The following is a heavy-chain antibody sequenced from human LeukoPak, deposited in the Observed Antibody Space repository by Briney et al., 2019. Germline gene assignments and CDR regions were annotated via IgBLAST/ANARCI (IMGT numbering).Heavy chain of an antibody. Sequence: ASVKVSCKASGYTFTGYYMHWVRQAPGQGLEWMGWINPNSGGTNYAQKFQGRVTMTRDTSISTAYMELSRLRSDDTAVYYCARTPRLVVAAKGYWGQGTLVTVSS. CDR2: INPNSGGT. D-gene: IGHD2-15*01. CDR1: GYTFTGYY. J-gene: IGHJ4*02. CDR3: ARTPRLVVAAKGY. V-gene: IGHV1-2*02.